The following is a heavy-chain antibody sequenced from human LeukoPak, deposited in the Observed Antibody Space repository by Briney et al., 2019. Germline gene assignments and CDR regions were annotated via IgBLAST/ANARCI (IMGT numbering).Heavy chain of an antibody. Sequence: ASVKVSCKASGYTFTSYYMHWVRQAPGQGLEWMGIINPSGGSTSYAQKFQGRVTMTRDTSTSAVYMELSSLRSDDTAVYYCARGRVRIAAAVTNWFDPWGQGTLVTVSS. V-gene: IGHV1-46*01. D-gene: IGHD6-13*01. J-gene: IGHJ5*02. CDR2: INPSGGST. CDR3: ARGRVRIAAAVTNWFDP. CDR1: GYTFTSYY.